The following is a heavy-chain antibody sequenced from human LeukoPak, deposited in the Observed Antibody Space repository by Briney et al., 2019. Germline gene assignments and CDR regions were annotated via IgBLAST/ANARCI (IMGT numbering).Heavy chain of an antibody. Sequence: SVKVSCKASGGTFSSYAISWVRQAPGQGLEWMGGIIPIFGTANYAQKFQGRVTIIADESTSTAYMELSSLRSEDTAVYYCARGSSGSYLVFDYWGQGTLVTVSS. CDR1: GGTFSSYA. CDR3: ARGSSGSYLVFDY. V-gene: IGHV1-69*13. J-gene: IGHJ4*02. D-gene: IGHD1-26*01. CDR2: IIPIFGTA.